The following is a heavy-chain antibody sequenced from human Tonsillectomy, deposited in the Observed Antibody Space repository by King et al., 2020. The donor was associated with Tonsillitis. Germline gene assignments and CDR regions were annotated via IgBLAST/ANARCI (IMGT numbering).Heavy chain of an antibody. V-gene: IGHV1-2*02. D-gene: IGHD3-9*01. CDR2: INGGSGAT. J-gene: IGHJ1*01. CDR3: ARENWFYNY. CDR1: GYTFTDYH. Sequence: VQLVESGAEVQKPGASVKVSCKTSGYTFTDYHLHWVRQAPGQGLEWVGCINGGSGATHYAQKFQGRLTMTRDTSTTTACMDLNRLTSAYTALYYCARENWFYNYWGQGTLVTVSS.